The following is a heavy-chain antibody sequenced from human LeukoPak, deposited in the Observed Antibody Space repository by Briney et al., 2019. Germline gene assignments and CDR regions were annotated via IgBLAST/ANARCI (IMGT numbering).Heavy chain of an antibody. Sequence: GGSLRLSCAASGFTFSSYAMSWVRQAPGKGLEWVSDISNSGDSTYYADSVKGRFTISRDNSKNMLYLQMNGLRAEDTAVYYCAKVNGDIFHVGFDYWGQGTLVTVSS. CDR2: ISNSGDST. CDR1: GFTFSSYA. V-gene: IGHV3-23*01. D-gene: IGHD3-9*01. CDR3: AKVNGDIFHVGFDY. J-gene: IGHJ4*02.